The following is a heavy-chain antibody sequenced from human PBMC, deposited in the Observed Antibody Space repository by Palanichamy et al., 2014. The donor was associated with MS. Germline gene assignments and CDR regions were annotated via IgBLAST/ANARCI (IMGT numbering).Heavy chain of an antibody. J-gene: IGHJ1*01. Sequence: QVRLVESGGGVVQPGRSLRLSCAVSGFNLSNYDTYWVRQAPGKGLDWVALIWYDGNNKYFADSVRGRFTISRDNSKNTLYLQMNSLRVDDTAVYYCARAPCNSGGSCYDEGAGYFQYWGQGTLVTVSS. V-gene: IGHV3-33*01. CDR1: GFNLSNYD. D-gene: IGHD2-15*01. CDR2: IWYDGNNK. CDR3: ARAPCNSGGSCYDEGAGYFQY.